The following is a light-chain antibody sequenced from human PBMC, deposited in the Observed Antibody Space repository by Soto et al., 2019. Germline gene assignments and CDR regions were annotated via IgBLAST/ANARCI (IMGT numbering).Light chain of an antibody. CDR2: RAS. CDR1: QSINNW. V-gene: IGKV1-5*03. Sequence: DIRMTQSPSTLSASVGDRVTITCRASQSINNWLAWYQWIPGKALKLLIYRASSLQNGVPSRFSGRGSGTELIFTITSLQPDDFATYYCQQYSSDSTFGQGTKVEIK. J-gene: IGKJ1*01. CDR3: QQYSSDST.